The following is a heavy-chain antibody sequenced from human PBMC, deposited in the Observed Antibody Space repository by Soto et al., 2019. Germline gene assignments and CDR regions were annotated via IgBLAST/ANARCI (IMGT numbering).Heavy chain of an antibody. J-gene: IGHJ4*02. Sequence: QVQLQESGPGLVKPSDTLSLTCAVSGYSLSSSNWWGWIRQPPGKGLEWIGYIYYSGTTYYNPSLKSRVTMSVYTSKNQFSLKLTSVTAVDTGVYYCARRESQGPIDYWGQGTLVTVSS. CDR2: IYYSGTT. D-gene: IGHD1-26*01. CDR3: ARRESQGPIDY. CDR1: GYSLSSSNW. V-gene: IGHV4-28*01.